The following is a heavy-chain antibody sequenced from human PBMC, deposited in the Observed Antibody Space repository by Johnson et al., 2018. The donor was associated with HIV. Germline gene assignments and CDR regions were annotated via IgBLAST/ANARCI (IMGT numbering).Heavy chain of an antibody. CDR3: ALILARGWLQRGAFDI. V-gene: IGHV3-38-3*01. Sequence: VQLVESRGVLVQPGGSLRLSCAATGFTVSSNEMSWVRQAPGKGLEWVSFISGGSTYYADSRKGRFTISRDNSKNSLYLQMNNLRAEDTAMYYCALILARGWLQRGAFDIWGQGTMVTVSS. J-gene: IGHJ3*02. CDR2: ISGGST. CDR1: GFTVSSNE. D-gene: IGHD5-24*01.